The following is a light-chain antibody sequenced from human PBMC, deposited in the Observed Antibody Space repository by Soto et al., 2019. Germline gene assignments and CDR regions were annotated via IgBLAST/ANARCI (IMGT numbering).Light chain of an antibody. CDR2: GAS. CDR1: QSVSSSY. Sequence: VVTQSAGTLSLYPGERATLSCRASQSVSSSYLAWYQHKPGQAPRLLIYGASSRATGISDRFSGSGSGTDFTLTISRLEPEDFAVYYCQQYGRAFGPGTKVDIK. V-gene: IGKV3-20*01. CDR3: QQYGRA. J-gene: IGKJ3*01.